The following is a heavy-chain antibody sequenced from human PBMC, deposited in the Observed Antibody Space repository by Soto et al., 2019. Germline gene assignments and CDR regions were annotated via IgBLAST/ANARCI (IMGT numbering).Heavy chain of an antibody. CDR1: GFTFDDYA. V-gene: IGHV3-9*01. D-gene: IGHD3-10*01. J-gene: IGHJ6*02. CDR2: ISWNSGSI. CDR3: AKAFNDYGYGMDV. Sequence: PGGSLRLSCASSGFTFDDYAMHWVRQAPGKGLEWVSGISWNSGSIGYADSVKGRFTISRDNAKNSLYLQMNSLRAEDTALYYCAKAFNDYGYGMDVWGQGTTVTVSS.